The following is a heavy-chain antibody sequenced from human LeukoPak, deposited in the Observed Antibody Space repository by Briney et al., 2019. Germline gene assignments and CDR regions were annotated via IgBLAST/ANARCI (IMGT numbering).Heavy chain of an antibody. D-gene: IGHD3-9*01. CDR3: ARSGALTGYLY. J-gene: IGHJ4*02. CDR2: IFYSGNT. CDR1: GGSISSYY. Sequence: SETLSLTCTAYGGSISSYYWSWIRQPPGKGLEWIGYIFYSGNTNYNPSLKSRVTISVDTSKNQFSLNLSSVTAADTAVYYCARSGALTGYLYWGQGILVTVSS. V-gene: IGHV4-59*01.